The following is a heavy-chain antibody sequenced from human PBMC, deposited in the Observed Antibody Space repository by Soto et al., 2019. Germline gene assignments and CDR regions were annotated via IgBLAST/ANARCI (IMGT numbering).Heavy chain of an antibody. CDR3: AAEGAYYYGSEYGMDV. CDR1: GFTFTSSA. Sequence: GASVKVSCKASGFTFTSSAMQWVRQARGQRLEWIGWIVVGSGNTNYAQKFQERVTITRDMSTSTAYMELSSLRSEDTAVYYCAAEGAYYYGSEYGMDVWGQGTAVTVSS. J-gene: IGHJ6*01. D-gene: IGHD3-10*01. CDR2: IVVGSGNT. V-gene: IGHV1-58*02.